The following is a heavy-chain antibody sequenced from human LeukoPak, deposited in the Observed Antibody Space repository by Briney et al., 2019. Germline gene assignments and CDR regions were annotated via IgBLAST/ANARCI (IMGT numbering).Heavy chain of an antibody. CDR1: GDSVSSNSAG. Sequence: SQTLSLTCAISGDSVSSNSAGWTWIRRSPSRGLEWLGRTYYRSKWYNDYAVSVRGRITINPDTSKNQFSLQLNSVTPEDTAVYYCAGALSYMNVWGIGTTVTVSS. V-gene: IGHV6-1*01. CDR2: TYYRSKWYN. J-gene: IGHJ6*03. CDR3: AGALSYMNV.